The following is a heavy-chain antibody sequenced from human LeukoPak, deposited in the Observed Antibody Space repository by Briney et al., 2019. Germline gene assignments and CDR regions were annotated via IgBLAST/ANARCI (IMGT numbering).Heavy chain of an antibody. J-gene: IGHJ4*02. CDR3: VKGGTVAGTFEF. Sequence: GGSLRLSCVVSGFTFDDYAMYWVRQAPGKGLEWVSGISWKSGSIGYADSVKGRFTISRDDAKNSLYLEMKSLRTEDTALYYCVKGGTVAGTFEFWGQGTLVTVSS. D-gene: IGHD6-19*01. CDR1: GFTFDDYA. V-gene: IGHV3-9*01. CDR2: ISWKSGSI.